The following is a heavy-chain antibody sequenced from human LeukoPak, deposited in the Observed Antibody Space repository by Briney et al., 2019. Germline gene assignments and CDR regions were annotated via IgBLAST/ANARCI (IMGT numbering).Heavy chain of an antibody. CDR3: AKDQIGWAPGYVSGPLDQ. CDR2: ISTDGNNE. Sequence: GRPLRLSCAASGFSFTMYGIHWVRQAPGKGLEWVAGISTDGNNEYYANSVKDRLTISRDHSKNTVYLQMTSLRTEDTAVYYCAKDQIGWAPGYVSGPLDQWGQGTLVTVSS. CDR1: GFSFTMYG. J-gene: IGHJ4*02. D-gene: IGHD6-19*01. V-gene: IGHV3-30*18.